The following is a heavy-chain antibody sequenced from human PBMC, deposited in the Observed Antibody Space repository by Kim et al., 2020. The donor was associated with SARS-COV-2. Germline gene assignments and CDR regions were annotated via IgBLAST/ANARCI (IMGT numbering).Heavy chain of an antibody. CDR1: GGSFSGYY. Sequence: SETLSLTCAVYGGSFSGYYWSWIRQPPGKGLEWIGEINHSGSTNYNPSLKSRVTISVDTSKNQFSLKLSSVTAADTAVYYCARGRGQQLSPLDVWGQGTT. V-gene: IGHV4-34*01. D-gene: IGHD6-13*01. J-gene: IGHJ6*02. CDR3: ARGRGQQLSPLDV. CDR2: INHSGST.